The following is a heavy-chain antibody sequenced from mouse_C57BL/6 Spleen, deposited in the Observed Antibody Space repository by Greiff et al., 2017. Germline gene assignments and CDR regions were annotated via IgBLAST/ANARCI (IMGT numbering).Heavy chain of an antibody. CDR1: GFTFSSYT. V-gene: IGHV5-9*01. CDR2: ISGGGGNT. D-gene: IGHD2-3*01. CDR3: ARDDGYYDWFAY. J-gene: IGHJ3*01. Sequence: EVNLVESGGGLVKPGGSLKLSCAASGFTFSSYTMSWVRQTPEKRLEWVATISGGGGNTYYPDSVKGRFTISRDNAKNTLYLQMSSLRSEDTALYYCARDDGYYDWFAYWGQGTLVTVSA.